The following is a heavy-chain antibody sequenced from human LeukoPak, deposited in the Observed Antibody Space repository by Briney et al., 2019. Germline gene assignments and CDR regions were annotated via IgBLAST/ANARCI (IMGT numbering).Heavy chain of an antibody. D-gene: IGHD3-9*01. CDR2: ISYDGSNK. CDR1: GFTFSSYA. CDR3: ARDGIRYFDRLPAGGMDV. V-gene: IGHV3-30*04. J-gene: IGHJ6*02. Sequence: GGSLRLSCAASGFTFSSYAMHWVRQAPGKGLEWVAVISYDGSNKYYADSVKGRFTISRDNSKNTLYLQMNSLRAEDTAVYYCARDGIRYFDRLPAGGMDVWGQGTTVTVSS.